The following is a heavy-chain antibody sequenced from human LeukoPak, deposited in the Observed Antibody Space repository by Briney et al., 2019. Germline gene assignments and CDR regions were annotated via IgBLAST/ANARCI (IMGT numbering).Heavy chain of an antibody. J-gene: IGHJ4*02. V-gene: IGHV4-34*01. CDR3: AGITGHCSTTSCPSAREHY. Sequence: SETLSLTCAVYGGSFSGYYWSWIRQPPGKGLEWIGEINHSGSTNYNPSLKSRVTISVDTSKNQFSLKLSPVTAADTAVYYYAGITGHCSTTSCPSAREHYWGQGPLVIV. CDR2: INHSGST. D-gene: IGHD2-2*01. CDR1: GGSFSGYY.